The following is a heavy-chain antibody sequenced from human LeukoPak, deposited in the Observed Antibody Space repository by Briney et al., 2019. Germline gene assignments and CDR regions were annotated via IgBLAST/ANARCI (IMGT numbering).Heavy chain of an antibody. Sequence: PGGSLRLSCAASGFTFSSYAMTWVRQAPGKGLEWVSAISGSGDSTYYADSVRGRFTISRDNSKNTLHLQMNNLRAEDTAVYYCAKDLADHSYAYEVDNWGQGTLVTVSS. J-gene: IGHJ4*02. V-gene: IGHV3-23*01. CDR1: GFTFSSYA. D-gene: IGHD5-18*01. CDR2: ISGSGDST. CDR3: AKDLADHSYAYEVDN.